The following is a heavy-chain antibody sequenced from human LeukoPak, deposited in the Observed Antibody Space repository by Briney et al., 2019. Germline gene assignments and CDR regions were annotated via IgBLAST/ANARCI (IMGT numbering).Heavy chain of an antibody. J-gene: IGHJ4*02. CDR3: ARHETLGNDQHDC. CDR2: ISYDGSNK. Sequence: PGGSLRLACAASGFTLSSYAMHWVRQAPGKGLEWVAVISYDGSNKYYADSVKGRFTISRDNSKNTLYLQMGSLRTEDMAVYYCARHETLGNDQHDCWGQGTLVTVSS. CDR1: GFTLSSYA. V-gene: IGHV3-30*04. D-gene: IGHD1-1*01.